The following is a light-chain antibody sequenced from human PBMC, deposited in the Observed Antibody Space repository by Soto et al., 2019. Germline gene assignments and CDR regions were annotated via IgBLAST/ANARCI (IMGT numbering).Light chain of an antibody. CDR1: SSDVGSYDL. CDR2: EGS. J-gene: IGLJ1*01. V-gene: IGLV2-23*01. Sequence: QSALTQPASVSGSPGQSITISCTGTSSDVGSYDLVSWYQQHPGKAPKLMIYEGSKWPSGVSNRFSGSKSGNTASLTISGLQAEDEADYYCCSRSSTSSYVFGTGTKLTVL. CDR3: CSRSSTSSYV.